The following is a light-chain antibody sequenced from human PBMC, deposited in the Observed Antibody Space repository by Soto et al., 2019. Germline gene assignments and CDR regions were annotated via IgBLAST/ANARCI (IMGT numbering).Light chain of an antibody. V-gene: IGLV1-40*01. CDR1: SSNIGAGYD. CDR2: GNS. CDR3: QSYDSSLRGSAV. Sequence: QAVLTQPPSVSGAPGQRVTISCTGSSSNIGAGYDVHWYQQLPGTAPKLLIYGNSNRPSGVPDRFSGSKSGTSASLAITGLRAGDEADYYCQSYDSSLRGSAVFGGGTQLTVL. J-gene: IGLJ7*01.